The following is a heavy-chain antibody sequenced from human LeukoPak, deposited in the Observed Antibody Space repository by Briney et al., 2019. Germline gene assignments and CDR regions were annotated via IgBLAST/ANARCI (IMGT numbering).Heavy chain of an antibody. D-gene: IGHD4-17*01. CDR2: ISAYNGNT. Sequence: ASVKVSGKASAYIFSNYGISWVRQAPGQGLEWMGWISAYNGNTNYAQKLQGRVTMTTDTSTSTAYMELRSLRSDDTAVYYCARDRHGDYLDYWGQGTLVTVSS. CDR3: ARDRHGDYLDY. CDR1: AYIFSNYG. J-gene: IGHJ4*02. V-gene: IGHV1-18*01.